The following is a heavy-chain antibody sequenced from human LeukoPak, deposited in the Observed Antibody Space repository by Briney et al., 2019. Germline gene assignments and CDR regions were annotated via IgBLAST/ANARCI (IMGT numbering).Heavy chain of an antibody. Sequence: ASVKVSCKASGYTFSYNFMHWVRQAPGQGLEWMGWINPNNGDTNYAPKFQGRVTMTRDTSISTAYMELSSLRSGDTAVYYCARTRGSHISMAYLDYWGQGTLVTVSS. CDR2: INPNNGDT. J-gene: IGHJ4*02. D-gene: IGHD2/OR15-2a*01. CDR3: ARTRGSHISMAYLDY. V-gene: IGHV1-2*02. CDR1: GYTFSYNF.